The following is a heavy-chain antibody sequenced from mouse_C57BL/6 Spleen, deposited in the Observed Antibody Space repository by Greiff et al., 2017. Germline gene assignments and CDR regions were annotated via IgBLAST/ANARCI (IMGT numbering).Heavy chain of an antibody. J-gene: IGHJ4*01. CDR3: ARDLGRRAMDY. D-gene: IGHD4-1*01. V-gene: IGHV5-4*01. CDR1: GFTFSSYA. CDR2: ISDGGSYT. Sequence: EVKLVESGGGLVKPGGSLKLSCAASGFTFSSYAMSWVRQTPEKRLEWVATISDGGSYTYYPDNVKGRFTISRDNAKNNLYMQMSHLKSEDTAMYYCARDLGRRAMDYWGQGTSVTVSS.